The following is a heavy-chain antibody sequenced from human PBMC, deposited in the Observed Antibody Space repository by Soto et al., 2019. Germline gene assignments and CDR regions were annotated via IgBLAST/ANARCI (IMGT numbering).Heavy chain of an antibody. CDR3: ARHVRVRASLQYFDWLGFYP. D-gene: IGHD3-9*01. V-gene: IGHV4-59*08. CDR2: IYYSGST. CDR1: GGSISSYY. Sequence: SETLSLTCTVSGGSISSYYWSWIRQPPGKGLEWIGYIYYSGSTNYNPSLKSRVTISVDTSKNQFSLKLSSVTAADTAVYYCARHVRVRASLQYFDWLGFYPWGQGTLVTVSS. J-gene: IGHJ5*02.